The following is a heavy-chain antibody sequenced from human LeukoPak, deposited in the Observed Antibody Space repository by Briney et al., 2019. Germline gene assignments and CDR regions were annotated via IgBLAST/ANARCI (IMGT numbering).Heavy chain of an antibody. CDR2: IRYDGSNK. J-gene: IGHJ4*02. CDR1: GFTFSSYG. D-gene: IGHD4-11*01. Sequence: GGSLRLSCAASGFTFSSYGIHWVRQAPGKGLEWVAFIRYDGSNKNYADSVKGRFTISRDNSKNTLYLQMNSLRAEDTAVYYCVKGHLIYRLLDYWGQGTLVTVSS. V-gene: IGHV3-30*02. CDR3: VKGHLIYRLLDY.